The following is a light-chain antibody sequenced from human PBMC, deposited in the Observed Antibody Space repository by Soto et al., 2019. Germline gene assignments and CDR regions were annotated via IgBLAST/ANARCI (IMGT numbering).Light chain of an antibody. CDR3: QQYGYLVT. CDR1: QSLPTKA. Sequence: EIVLTQSPGTLSLSPGERVTLSCRASQSLPTKALAWYQQKPGQTPRLLIYGASTRDTAIPDRFNGSGSGTDFTLTLSRVEPEDFAVYYCQQYGYLVTFGGGTKVDIK. CDR2: GAS. V-gene: IGKV3-20*01. J-gene: IGKJ4*01.